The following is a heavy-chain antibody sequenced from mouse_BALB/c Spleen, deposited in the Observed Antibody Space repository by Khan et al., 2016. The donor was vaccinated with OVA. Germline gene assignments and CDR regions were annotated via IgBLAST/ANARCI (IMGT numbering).Heavy chain of an antibody. V-gene: IGHV5-6*01. D-gene: IGHD1-1*01. CDR2: VSSGGHYT. CDR1: GFTFSTYG. Sequence: EVELVESGGDLVKPGGSLKLSCAASGFTFSTYGMSWVRQTPDKRLEWVATVSSGGHYTYYPDTVKGRFTISRDNAKNTLYLQMSSLKSEDTDMFYCARLAYYYDSEGFAYWGQGTLVTVSA. J-gene: IGHJ3*01. CDR3: ARLAYYYDSEGFAY.